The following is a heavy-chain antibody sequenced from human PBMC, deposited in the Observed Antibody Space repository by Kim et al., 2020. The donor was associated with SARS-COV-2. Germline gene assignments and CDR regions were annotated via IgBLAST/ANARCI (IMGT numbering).Heavy chain of an antibody. CDR1: GFTFSSYG. D-gene: IGHD2-2*01. J-gene: IGHJ3*02. CDR2: ISYDGSNK. Sequence: GGSLRLSCAASGFTFSSYGMHWVRQAPGKGLEWVAVISYDGSNKYYADSVKGRFTISRDNSKNTLYLQMNSLRAEDTAVYYCAKGAADARYAFDIWGQGTMVTVSS. CDR3: AKGAADARYAFDI. V-gene: IGHV3-30*18.